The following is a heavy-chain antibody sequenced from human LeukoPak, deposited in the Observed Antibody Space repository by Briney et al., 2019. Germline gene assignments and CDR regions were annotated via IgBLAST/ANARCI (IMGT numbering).Heavy chain of an antibody. CDR3: ANKRSSGWYYLDY. Sequence: PSETLSLTCTVSGGSISSSSYYWGWIRQPPGKGLEWIGSIYYSGSTYYNPSLKSRVTISVDTSKNQFSLKLSSVTAADTAVYYCANKRSSGWYYLDYWGQGTLVTVSS. V-gene: IGHV4-39*01. J-gene: IGHJ4*02. CDR1: GGSISSSSYY. CDR2: IYYSGST. D-gene: IGHD6-19*01.